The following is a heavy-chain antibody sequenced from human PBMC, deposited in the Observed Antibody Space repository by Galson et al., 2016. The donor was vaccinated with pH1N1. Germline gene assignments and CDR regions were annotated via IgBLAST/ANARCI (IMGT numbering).Heavy chain of an antibody. Sequence: SVKVSCKAYDYTFASYAITWVRQAPGQGLEWMGSISGYNGNANYAQNVQGRVTLTTDTSTRTAYMELRSLTSDDTAVYYCAIPAMTGYLDHWGQGTLVTVSS. CDR1: DYTFASYA. CDR2: ISGYNGNA. CDR3: AIPAMTGYLDH. V-gene: IGHV1-18*01. D-gene: IGHD2-2*01. J-gene: IGHJ4*02.